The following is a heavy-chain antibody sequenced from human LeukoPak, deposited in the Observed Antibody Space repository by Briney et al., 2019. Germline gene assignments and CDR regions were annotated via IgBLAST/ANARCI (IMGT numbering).Heavy chain of an antibody. CDR3: VCDPIKGPIDSSGYLNGFDY. J-gene: IGHJ4*02. CDR1: GFTFSSYA. CDR2: ISYDGSNK. D-gene: IGHD3-22*01. V-gene: IGHV3-30-3*01. Sequence: GGSLRLSCAASGFTFSSYAMHWVRQAPGKGLEWVAVISYDGSNKYYADSVKGRFTISRDNSKNTLYLQMNSLRVEDTAVYYCVCDPIKGPIDSSGYLNGFDYWGQGTLVTVSS.